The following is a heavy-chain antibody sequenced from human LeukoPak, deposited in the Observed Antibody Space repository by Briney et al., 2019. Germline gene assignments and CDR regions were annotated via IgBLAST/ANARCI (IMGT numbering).Heavy chain of an antibody. D-gene: IGHD3-22*01. CDR3: ARLRGSGYFDY. J-gene: IGHJ4*02. CDR1: GDSISSSNCY. V-gene: IGHV4-39*07. CDR2: IYYSGST. Sequence: SETLSLTCTVSGDSISSSNCYWGWIRQPPGKGLEWIGSIYYSGSTYYNPSLKSRVTISVDTSKNQFSLKLSSVTAADTAVYYCARLRGSGYFDYWGQGTLVTVSS.